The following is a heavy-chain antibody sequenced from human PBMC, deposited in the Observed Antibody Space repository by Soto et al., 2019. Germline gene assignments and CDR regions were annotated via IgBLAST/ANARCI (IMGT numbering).Heavy chain of an antibody. CDR3: ARGLLGYCSSTSCYSSVPDGMDV. D-gene: IGHD2-2*01. V-gene: IGHV4-34*01. CDR1: GGSFSGYY. CDR2: INHSGST. J-gene: IGHJ6*02. Sequence: SETLSLTCAVYGGSFSGYYWSWIRQPPGKGLEWIGEINHSGSTNYNPSLKSRVTISVDTSKNQFSLKLSSVTAADTAVYYCARGLLGYCSSTSCYSSVPDGMDVWGQGTTVTVSS.